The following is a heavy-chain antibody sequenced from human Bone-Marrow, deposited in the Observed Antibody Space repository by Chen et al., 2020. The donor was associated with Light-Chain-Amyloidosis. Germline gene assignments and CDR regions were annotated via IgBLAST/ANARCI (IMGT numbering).Heavy chain of an antibody. Sequence: EVQLVESGGALVQPGGSLRLSCAASGFTLNTYLMHWVRQPPGGGLVWVARMPTDVTKTVYADSVKGRFTVSRDDAKNTLYLEMNSLRVEDTGLYFCARDRGRFSYNRGGLDSWGQGTLVTVSS. CDR1: GFTLNTYL. V-gene: IGHV3-74*01. CDR3: ARDRGRFSYNRGGLDS. CDR2: MPTDVTKT. J-gene: IGHJ4*02. D-gene: IGHD3-10*01.